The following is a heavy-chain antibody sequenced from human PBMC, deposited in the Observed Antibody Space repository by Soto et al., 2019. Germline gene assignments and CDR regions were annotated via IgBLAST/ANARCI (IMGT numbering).Heavy chain of an antibody. V-gene: IGHV4-31*03. CDR1: GVSISSAYYY. Sequence: PSETLSLTCTVSGVSISSAYYYWSWFRQHPGKGLEWIGCISYSGSTYYNPSLKSRLIISVDTSNNQFSLRLSSVTAADTAVYYCARTSYQSPPGPWGQGTLVTVSS. D-gene: IGHD3-16*01. CDR3: ARTSYQSPPGP. J-gene: IGHJ5*02. CDR2: ISYSGST.